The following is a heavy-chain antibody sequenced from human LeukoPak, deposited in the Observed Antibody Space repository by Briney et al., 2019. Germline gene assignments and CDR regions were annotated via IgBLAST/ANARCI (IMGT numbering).Heavy chain of an antibody. Sequence: SETLSLTCTVSGGSISSYYWSRIRQPAGKGLEWIGRIYSTGSTNYNPSLKSRVTMSVDTSKNQFSLRLRSVTAADTAVYYCARQIASAGTAGFDFWGQGALVSVSS. CDR1: GGSISSYY. D-gene: IGHD6-13*01. CDR3: ARQIASAGTAGFDF. CDR2: IYSTGST. J-gene: IGHJ4*02. V-gene: IGHV4-4*07.